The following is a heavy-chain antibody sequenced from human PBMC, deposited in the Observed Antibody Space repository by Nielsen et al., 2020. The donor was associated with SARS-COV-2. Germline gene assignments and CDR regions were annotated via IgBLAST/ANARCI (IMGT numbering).Heavy chain of an antibody. J-gene: IGHJ6*02. CDR1: GFTFSSYA. CDR2: ISYDGSNK. Sequence: GESLKISCAASGFTFSSYAMHWVRQAPGKGLEWVAVISYDGSNKYYADSVKGRFTISRDNSKNTLYLQMNSLRAEDTAWYHCAREVTMVRGVTPLGGMDVWGQGTTVTVSS. CDR3: AREVTMVRGVTPLGGMDV. D-gene: IGHD3-10*01. V-gene: IGHV3-30*04.